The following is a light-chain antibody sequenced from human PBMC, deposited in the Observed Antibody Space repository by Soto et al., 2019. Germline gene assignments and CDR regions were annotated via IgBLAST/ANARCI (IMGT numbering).Light chain of an antibody. V-gene: IGLV1-51*01. CDR3: GAWDSSLSAVV. CDR2: DNN. Sequence: QSVLTQPPSVSAAPGQKVTISCSGSSSNIGNNFVSWYQHLPGTAPKRLIYDNNERSPGIPDRFSGSKSGTSATLGITGLQTGDEADYYCGAWDSSLSAVVFGGGTKVTVL. J-gene: IGLJ2*01. CDR1: SSNIGNNF.